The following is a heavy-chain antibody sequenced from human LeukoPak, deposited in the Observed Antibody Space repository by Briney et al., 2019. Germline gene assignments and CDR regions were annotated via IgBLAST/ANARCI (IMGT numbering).Heavy chain of an antibody. CDR2: INPTSGGT. CDR3: AKGKGSSGWIYYYGLDV. D-gene: IGHD6-19*01. CDR1: GYTFSDYF. V-gene: IGHV1-2*02. Sequence: ASVKVSCKTSGYTFSDYFMHWVRQAPGQRLEWRRRINPTSGGTNYAQKFQGRVTMTRDTSISTAYMELRRLTSDDTAVYYCAKGKGSSGWIYYYGLDVWGQGTTVTVSS. J-gene: IGHJ6*02.